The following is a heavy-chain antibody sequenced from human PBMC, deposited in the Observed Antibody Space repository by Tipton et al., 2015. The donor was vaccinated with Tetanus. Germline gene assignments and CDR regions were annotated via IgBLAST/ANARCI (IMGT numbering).Heavy chain of an antibody. CDR1: GGSLSSGGYY. CDR3: ARDQARGARGWNYFDY. D-gene: IGHD1-26*01. Sequence: TLSLTCTVSGGSLSSGGYYWTWIRQHPGMGLEWIGDIYFSGSTYYNPSLKSRVTISVDTSKNQFSLKLNSVTAADTAVYYCARDQARGARGWNYFDYWGQGTLVTVSS. CDR2: IYFSGST. J-gene: IGHJ4*02. V-gene: IGHV4-31*03.